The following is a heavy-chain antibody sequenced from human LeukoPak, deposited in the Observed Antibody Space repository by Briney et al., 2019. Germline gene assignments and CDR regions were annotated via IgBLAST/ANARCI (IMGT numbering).Heavy chain of an antibody. CDR3: ARERGYYDSSGSHGAFDI. CDR1: GFTFSSYS. Sequence: GGSLRLSCAASGFTFSSYSMNWVRQAPGKGLEWVSSISSSSSYIYYADSVKGRFTISRDNAKNSLYLQMNSLRAEDTAVYYCARERGYYDSSGSHGAFDIWGQGTMVTVSS. J-gene: IGHJ3*02. V-gene: IGHV3-21*01. CDR2: ISSSSSYI. D-gene: IGHD3-22*01.